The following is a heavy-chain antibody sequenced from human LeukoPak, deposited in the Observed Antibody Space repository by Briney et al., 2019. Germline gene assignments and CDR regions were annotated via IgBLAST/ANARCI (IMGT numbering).Heavy chain of an antibody. CDR2: ISWSSGSI. D-gene: IGHD3-22*01. Sequence: GRSLRLSCAASGFTFDDYAMHWVRQAPGKGLEWVSGISWSSGSIGYADSVKGRFTISRDNAKNSLYLQMNSLRAEDTALYYCAKGKRDYYDSSGPRYNWFDPWGQGTLVTVSS. J-gene: IGHJ5*02. CDR3: AKGKRDYYDSSGPRYNWFDP. V-gene: IGHV3-9*01. CDR1: GFTFDDYA.